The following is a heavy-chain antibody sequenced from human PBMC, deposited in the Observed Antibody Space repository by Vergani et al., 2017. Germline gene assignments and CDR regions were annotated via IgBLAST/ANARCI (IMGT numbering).Heavy chain of an antibody. V-gene: IGHV4-61*02. CDR2: VYTSGIT. J-gene: IGHJ6*02. Sequence: QLQLQESGPGLVKPSETLSLSCRVSGGSINTGSYYWSWIRQPAGKGLEWIGRVYTSGITNYNPSLKSRVTILVDRSKSQLYLKLTSVTAGDTAVYFCARDLSYYDGSGSDDYNPYYYEGMDVWGPGAKVTVSS. CDR3: ARDLSYYDGSGSDDYNPYYYEGMDV. CDR1: GGSINTGSYY. D-gene: IGHD3-10*01.